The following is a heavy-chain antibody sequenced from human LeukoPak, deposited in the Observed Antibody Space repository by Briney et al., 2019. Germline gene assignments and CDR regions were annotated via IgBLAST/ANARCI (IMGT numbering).Heavy chain of an antibody. Sequence: GGSLRLSCAASGFTVSSNYMSWVRQAPGKGLEWASVIYSGGTTYYADSVKGRFTISRDNSKNTAYLQLNSLRTEDTAVYYCARGLSYFDYWGQGSLATVSS. CDR2: IYSGGTT. J-gene: IGHJ4*02. CDR3: ARGLSYFDY. CDR1: GFTVSSNY. V-gene: IGHV3-66*01.